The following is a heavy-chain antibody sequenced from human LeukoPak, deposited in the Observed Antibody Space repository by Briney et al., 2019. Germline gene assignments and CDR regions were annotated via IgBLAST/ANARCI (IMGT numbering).Heavy chain of an antibody. D-gene: IGHD1-14*01. CDR1: GGSFSGYY. CDR2: INHSGST. CDR3: ARKTKGIFPRFDY. Sequence: SSETLSLTCAVYGGSFSGYYWSWIRKPPGKGLEWIGEINHSGSTNYNPSLKSRVTISVDTSKNQFSLKLSSVTAADTAVYYCARKTKGIFPRFDYWGQGTLVTVSS. J-gene: IGHJ4*02. V-gene: IGHV4-34*01.